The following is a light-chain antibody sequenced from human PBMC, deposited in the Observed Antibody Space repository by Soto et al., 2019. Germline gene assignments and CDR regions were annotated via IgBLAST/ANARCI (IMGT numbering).Light chain of an antibody. Sequence: DIQMTQSPSSLSASIGDRVTITCRASQGISNYLAWYQQEPAKVSRLLIYSASTLLLGVTSPFSGSGSRTDFTLTISNLQPEDVATYYCQKHNSAPFTFGPGTKVDIK. CDR2: SAS. CDR1: QGISNY. CDR3: QKHNSAPFT. V-gene: IGKV1-27*01. J-gene: IGKJ3*01.